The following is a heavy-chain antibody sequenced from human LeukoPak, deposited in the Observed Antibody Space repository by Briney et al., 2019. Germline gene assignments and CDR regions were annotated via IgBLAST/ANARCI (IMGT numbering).Heavy chain of an antibody. D-gene: IGHD3-10*01. J-gene: IGHJ4*02. CDR2: ISYDGSNK. V-gene: IGHV3-30*18. CDR1: GFTFSSYG. CDR3: AKCMRFGELYLDY. Sequence: PGGSLRLSCAASGFTFSSYGMHWVRQAPGKGLEWVAVISYDGSNKYYADSVKGRFTISRDNSKNTLYLQMNSLRAEDTAVYYCAKCMRFGELYLDYWGQGTLVTVSS.